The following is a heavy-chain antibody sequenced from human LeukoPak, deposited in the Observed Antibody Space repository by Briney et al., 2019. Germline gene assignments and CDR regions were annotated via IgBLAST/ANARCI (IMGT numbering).Heavy chain of an antibody. CDR3: ASKGDGSCSSSRCQGAFDF. CDR1: GYTFTAYY. Sequence: ASVKDSCKPSGYTFTAYYMHLVRQAPGQGLEWMGWINPNSGDTKYAENFQDRVTMTWDTSVSTAYMELSSLTSDDTAVYYCASKGDGSCSSSRCQGAFDFWGRGSMVTVSS. CDR2: INPNSGDT. V-gene: IGHV1-2*02. J-gene: IGHJ3*01. D-gene: IGHD2-2*01.